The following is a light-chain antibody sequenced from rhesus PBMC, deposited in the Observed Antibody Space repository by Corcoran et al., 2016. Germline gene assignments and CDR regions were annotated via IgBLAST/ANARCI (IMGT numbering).Light chain of an antibody. V-gene: IGKV3-24*04. Sequence: ETVVTQSPATLSLSPGERATLSCRASQSGGSNLAWYQQKPGLAPKLLIYDASRSATGIPDRFSGRGSGTEFTLTISSLEPEDVGGYYCQQYTDWNSFGQGTKVEIK. CDR3: QQYTDWNS. CDR1: QSGGSN. CDR2: DAS. J-gene: IGKJ2*01.